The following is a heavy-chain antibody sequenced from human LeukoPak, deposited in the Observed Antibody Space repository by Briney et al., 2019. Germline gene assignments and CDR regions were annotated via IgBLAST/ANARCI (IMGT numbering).Heavy chain of an antibody. Sequence: SETLSLTCTVSGGSISSYYWSWIRQPPGKGLEWIGYIYYSGSTNYNPSLKSRVTISVDTSKNQFSLKLSSVTAADTAVYYCARDDRRTRRDYWGQGTLVTVSS. D-gene: IGHD1-7*01. CDR2: IYYSGST. CDR3: ARDDRRTRRDY. CDR1: GGSISSYY. V-gene: IGHV4-59*01. J-gene: IGHJ4*02.